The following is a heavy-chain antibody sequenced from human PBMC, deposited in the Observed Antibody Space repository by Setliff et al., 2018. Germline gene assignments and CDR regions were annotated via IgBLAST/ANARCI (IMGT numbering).Heavy chain of an antibody. Sequence: RLSCAASGFTFSTYWMTWIRQAPGKGLEWVANIKDDGSEKYYVDSVEGRFAISRDNAKNSLYLQMNSLRAEDTAVYYCARAGLPYAADVWGQGTKVTVS. J-gene: IGHJ3*01. CDR1: GFTFSTYW. V-gene: IGHV3-7*01. D-gene: IGHD2-21*02. CDR3: ARAGLPYAADV. CDR2: IKDDGSEK.